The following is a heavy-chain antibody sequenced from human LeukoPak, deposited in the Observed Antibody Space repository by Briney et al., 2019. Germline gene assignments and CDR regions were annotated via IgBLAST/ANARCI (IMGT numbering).Heavy chain of an antibody. Sequence: SETLSLTCAVYGGSFSGYYWSWIRHPPGKGLEGIGEINHSGSTNYNPSLKSRVTISVDTSKNQFSLKLSSVTAADTAVYYCARGGTMVRGVPFDPWGQGTLVTVSS. CDR1: GGSFSGYY. V-gene: IGHV4-34*01. J-gene: IGHJ5*02. D-gene: IGHD3-10*01. CDR3: ARGGTMVRGVPFDP. CDR2: INHSGST.